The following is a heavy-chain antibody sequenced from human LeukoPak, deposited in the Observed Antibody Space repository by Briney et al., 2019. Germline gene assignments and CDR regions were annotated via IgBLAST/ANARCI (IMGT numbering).Heavy chain of an antibody. J-gene: IGHJ4*02. CDR2: TWYFGST. V-gene: IGHV4-59*11. D-gene: IGHD2-15*01. CDR3: AAIKRGYDDLHFHY. CDR1: GGSISSHY. Sequence: SETLSLTCTVTGGSISSHYWGWLRQPPGKGLEWIGNTWYFGSTSYNPSLSNRVTISEDTSKNQISLKLSSVTAADTAIYYCAAIKRGYDDLHFHYWGQGTLVTVSS.